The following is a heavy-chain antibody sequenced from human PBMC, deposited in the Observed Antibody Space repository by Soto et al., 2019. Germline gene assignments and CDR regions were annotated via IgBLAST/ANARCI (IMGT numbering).Heavy chain of an antibody. CDR1: GYSFTSYW. J-gene: IGHJ4*02. Sequence: PGESLKISCKGSGYSFTSYWIGWVRQMPGKGLEWMGIIYPGDSDTRYSPSFQGQVTISXVXXXXTXYXQXXXLKAXDTATYYCAGRDDILTGPFDYWGQGTLVTVSS. V-gene: IGHV5-51*01. CDR2: IYPGDSDT. D-gene: IGHD3-9*01. CDR3: AGRDDILTGPFDY.